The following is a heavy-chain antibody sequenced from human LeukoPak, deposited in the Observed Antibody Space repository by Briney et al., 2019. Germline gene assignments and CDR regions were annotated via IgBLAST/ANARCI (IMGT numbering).Heavy chain of an antibody. J-gene: IGHJ4*02. D-gene: IGHD3-22*01. CDR3: TRAQHPALVYDSSGCYQPPFDY. CDR2: IRSKAYGGTT. Sequence: GGSLRLSCTASGFTFGDYAMSWFRQAPGKGLEWVGFIRSKAYGGTTEYAASVKGRFTISRDDSKSIAYLQMNSLKTEDTAVYYCTRAQHPALVYDSSGCYQPPFDYWGQGTLVTVSS. CDR1: GFTFGDYA. V-gene: IGHV3-49*03.